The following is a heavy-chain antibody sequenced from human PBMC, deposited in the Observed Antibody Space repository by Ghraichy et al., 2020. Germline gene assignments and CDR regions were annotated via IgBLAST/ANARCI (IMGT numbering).Heavy chain of an antibody. CDR3: ASLLHFKQRFDY. J-gene: IGHJ4*02. V-gene: IGHV3-48*02. D-gene: IGHD3-3*02. Sequence: GGSLRLSCAASGFTFSSYSMNWVRQAPGKGLEWVSYISSSSTIYYADSVKGRFTISRDNAKNSLYLQMNSLRDEDTAVYYCASLLHFKQRFDYWGQGTLVTVSS. CDR1: GFTFSSYS. CDR2: ISSSSTI.